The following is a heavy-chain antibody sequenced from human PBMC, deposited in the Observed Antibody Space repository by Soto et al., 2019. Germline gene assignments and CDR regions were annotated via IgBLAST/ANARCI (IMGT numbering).Heavy chain of an antibody. Sequence: PSETLSLTCIVSGGSISNKYWTWIRPPPGKGLEWIGSIYYTGGTTYHPSLTSRVAISLDTSMQRFSLRLNSVTAADTAVYFCARATVQRHFDSWGQGTLVTVSS. CDR3: ARATVQRHFDS. CDR2: IYYTGGT. D-gene: IGHD4-4*01. CDR1: GGSISNKY. V-gene: IGHV4-59*01. J-gene: IGHJ4*02.